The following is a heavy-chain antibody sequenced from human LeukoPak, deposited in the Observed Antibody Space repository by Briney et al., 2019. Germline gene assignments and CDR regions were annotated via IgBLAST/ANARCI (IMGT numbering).Heavy chain of an antibody. CDR1: GGTFSSYA. D-gene: IGHD2-2*01. CDR3: ARGRDIVVVPAANYYYYYGMDV. J-gene: IGHJ6*02. Sequence: SVKVSCKASGGTFSSYAISWVRQAPGQGLEWMGGIIPIFGIANYAQKFQGRVTITADESTSTAYMELSSLRSEDTAVYYCARGRDIVVVPAANYYYYYGMDVWGQGTTVTVSS. V-gene: IGHV1-69*13. CDR2: IIPIFGIA.